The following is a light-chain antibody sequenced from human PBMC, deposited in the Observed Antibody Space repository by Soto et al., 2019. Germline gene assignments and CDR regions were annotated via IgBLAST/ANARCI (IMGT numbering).Light chain of an antibody. V-gene: IGKV1-9*01. CDR2: GAS. CDR1: QGIRSY. J-gene: IGKJ3*01. CDR3: QQLNTFPPFFT. Sequence: DLQLTQSPSFLSASVGDRVTITCRASQGIRSYLAWYQQRPGKAPELLIYGASTLRPGGASRFSGSGSGTEFTLTIGSLQPEDFATYFCQQLNTFPPFFTFGPGTKVDIK.